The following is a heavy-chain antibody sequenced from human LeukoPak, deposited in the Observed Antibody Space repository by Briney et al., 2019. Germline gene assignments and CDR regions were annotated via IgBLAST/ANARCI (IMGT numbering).Heavy chain of an antibody. V-gene: IGHV4-61*02. CDR3: ARGGVYSSSSGFDY. D-gene: IGHD6-6*01. Sequence: PSETLSLTCTVSGGSISSGSYYWSWIRQPARKGLEWIGRIYTSGSTNYNPSLKSRVTISVDTSKNQFSLKLSSVTAADTAVYYCARGGVYSSSSGFDYWGQGTLVTVSS. J-gene: IGHJ4*02. CDR1: GGSISSGSYY. CDR2: IYTSGST.